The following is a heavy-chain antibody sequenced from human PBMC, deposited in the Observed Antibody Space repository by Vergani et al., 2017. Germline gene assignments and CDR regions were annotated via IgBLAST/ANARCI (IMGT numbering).Heavy chain of an antibody. D-gene: IGHD1-26*01. V-gene: IGHV4-30-4*08. Sequence: QVQLQESGPGLVKPSQTLSLTCTVSGGSISSGDYHWSWICQPPGKGPEWIGYINYSWSNYYNPSLKSRVTISVDTSKNQFSLKLSSVTAADTAVYYCARASGSYPYYYGMDVWGQGTTVTVSS. J-gene: IGHJ6*02. CDR1: GGSISSGDYH. CDR2: INYSWSN. CDR3: ARASGSYPYYYGMDV.